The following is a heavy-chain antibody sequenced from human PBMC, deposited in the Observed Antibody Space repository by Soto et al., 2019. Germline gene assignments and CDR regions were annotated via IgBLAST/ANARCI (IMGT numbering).Heavy chain of an antibody. D-gene: IGHD3-10*01. CDR1: GFIFKMYW. CDR3: KRGPRPISTGTGAH. V-gene: IGHV3-74*01. CDR2: IYNDGTYS. Sequence: GGSLRLSCAASGFIFKMYWMHWVRQSPGKGLVWISRIYNDGTYSDYADSVRGRFTISRDNVNDTLYLQMNNLRAEDSGLYYCKRGPRPISTGTGAHWGHGTRVTVSS. J-gene: IGHJ4*01.